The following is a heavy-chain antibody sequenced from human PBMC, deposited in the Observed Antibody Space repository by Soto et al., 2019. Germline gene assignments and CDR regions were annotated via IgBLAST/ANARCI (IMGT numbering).Heavy chain of an antibody. J-gene: IGHJ6*02. CDR3: ARGGVVRRPVTEYYVLDV. CDR2: IWYDGGNK. Sequence: QVQLVESGGGVVEPGRYLRLSCATSGFTFNVYGIHWVRQAPGKGLERVSIIWYDGGNKYYGDSVQGRFTLSRENSKNSVYLQRNSRRAENTAVYYCARGGVVRRPVTEYYVLDVWGQGTTVTVSS. D-gene: IGHD3-10*01. CDR1: GFTFNVYG. V-gene: IGHV3-33*01.